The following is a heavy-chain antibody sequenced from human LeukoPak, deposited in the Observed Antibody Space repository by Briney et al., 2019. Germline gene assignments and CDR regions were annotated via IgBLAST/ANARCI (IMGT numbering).Heavy chain of an antibody. J-gene: IGHJ4*02. Sequence: GGSLRLSCAASGFTFSSYGMSWVRQAPGKGLEWVSGINWNGGSTGYVDSVKGRFTISRDNAKNSLYLQMNSLRAEDTALYYCARVRFFENNFGVVIIFGPLDYWGQGTLVTVSS. CDR2: INWNGGST. CDR3: ARVRFFENNFGVVIIFGPLDY. CDR1: GFTFSSYG. V-gene: IGHV3-20*04. D-gene: IGHD3-3*01.